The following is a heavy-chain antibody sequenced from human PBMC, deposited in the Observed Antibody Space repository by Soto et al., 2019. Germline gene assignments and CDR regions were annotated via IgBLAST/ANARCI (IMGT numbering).Heavy chain of an antibody. CDR1: GCSISSYY. D-gene: IGHD3-3*01. CDR3: ARVADYDFWSGYSHFDY. Sequence: PSETLSLTCTVSGCSISSYYWSWIRQPPGKGLEWIGYIYYSGSTNYNPSLKSRVTISVDTSKNQFSLKLSSVTAADTAVYYCARVADYDFWSGYSHFDYWGQGTLVTVSS. V-gene: IGHV4-59*01. J-gene: IGHJ4*02. CDR2: IYYSGST.